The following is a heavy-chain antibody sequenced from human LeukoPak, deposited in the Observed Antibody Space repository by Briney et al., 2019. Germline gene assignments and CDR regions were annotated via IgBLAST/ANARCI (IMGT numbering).Heavy chain of an antibody. CDR2: IKSDGSEK. Sequence: PGGSLRLSCAASGFTVSSNYMSWVRQAPGKGLEWVANIKSDGSEKHYVDSVRGRFTISRDNAKNSMYLQMNSLRAEDTAVYYCATFPPTLVKYCSGGSCCSGGGGVDYWGQGTLVTVSS. V-gene: IGHV3-7*01. J-gene: IGHJ4*02. D-gene: IGHD2-15*01. CDR1: GFTVSSNY. CDR3: ATFPPTLVKYCSGGSCCSGGGGVDY.